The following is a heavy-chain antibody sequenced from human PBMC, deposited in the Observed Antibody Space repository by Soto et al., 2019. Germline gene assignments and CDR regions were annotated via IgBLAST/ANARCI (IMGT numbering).Heavy chain of an antibody. V-gene: IGHV3-23*01. CDR2: ISGSGGST. J-gene: IGHJ4*02. Sequence: EVQLLESGGGLVQPGGSLRLSCAASGFTFSSYAMSWVRQAPGKGLEWVSAISGSGGSTYYADSVKGRFTISRDNSKNPLYLQMNSLRAEDTAVYYCAKDLGYSSSWYADYWGQGTLVTVSS. CDR3: AKDLGYSSSWYADY. D-gene: IGHD6-13*01. CDR1: GFTFSSYA.